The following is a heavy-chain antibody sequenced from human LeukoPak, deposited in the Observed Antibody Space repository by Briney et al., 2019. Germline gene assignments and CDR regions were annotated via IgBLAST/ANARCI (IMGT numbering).Heavy chain of an antibody. CDR2: IRYDGGNK. V-gene: IGHV3-30*02. CDR3: AKGQCSSTSCYKSYYFDY. CDR1: GFTFSSYG. J-gene: IGHJ4*02. D-gene: IGHD2-2*02. Sequence: GGSLRLSCAASGFTFSSYGMHWVRQAPGKGLEWVAYIRYDGGNKNYADSVKGRFTISRDNSKNTLYLQMNGLSAEDTAVYYCAKGQCSSTSCYKSYYFDYWGQGTLVTVSS.